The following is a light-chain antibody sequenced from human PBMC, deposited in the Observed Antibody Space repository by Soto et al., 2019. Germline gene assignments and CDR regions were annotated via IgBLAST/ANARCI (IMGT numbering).Light chain of an antibody. CDR2: DAS. Sequence: DIQMTQSPSTLSASVGDRVTITCRASQSITNCLAWYQQKPGKAPKLLIFDASSLRSGVPSRFSGSGSGTEFPLPNRSPQPEDFATYYCQQHNPYSPYTFGQGTKLEIK. V-gene: IGKV1-5*03. J-gene: IGKJ2*01. CDR1: QSITNC. CDR3: QQHNPYSPYT.